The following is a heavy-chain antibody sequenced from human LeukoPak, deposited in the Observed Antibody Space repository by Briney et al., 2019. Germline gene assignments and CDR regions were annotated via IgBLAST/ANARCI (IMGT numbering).Heavy chain of an antibody. Sequence: PGGSLRLSCAASGFTFSSYAMSWVRQAPGKGLEWVSAISGSGGSTYYADSVKGRFTISRDNSKNTLYLQMNSLIAEDTAVYYCAKDPLDSIAVAGTAAFDIWGQGTMVTVSS. J-gene: IGHJ3*02. D-gene: IGHD6-19*01. CDR2: ISGSGGST. CDR3: AKDPLDSIAVAGTAAFDI. CDR1: GFTFSSYA. V-gene: IGHV3-23*01.